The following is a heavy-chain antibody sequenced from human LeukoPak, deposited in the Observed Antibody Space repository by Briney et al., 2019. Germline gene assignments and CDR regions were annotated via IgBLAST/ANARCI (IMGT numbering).Heavy chain of an antibody. CDR3: ARAKIAARDPNNWFDP. V-gene: IGHV4-39*07. Sequence: PSETLSLTCTVSGDSISSSSYYWGWIRQPPGKGLEWIGGIYHSGSTYYNPSLKSRVTISVDTSKNQFSLKLSSVTAADTAVYYCARAKIAARDPNNWFDPWGQGTLVTVSS. CDR1: GDSISSSSYY. D-gene: IGHD6-6*01. J-gene: IGHJ5*02. CDR2: IYHSGST.